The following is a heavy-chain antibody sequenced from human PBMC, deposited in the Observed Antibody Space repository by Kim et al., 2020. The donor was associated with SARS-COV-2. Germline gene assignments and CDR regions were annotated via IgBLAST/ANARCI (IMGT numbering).Heavy chain of an antibody. Sequence: GESLKISCKGSGYSFTSYWISWVRQMPGKGLEWMGRIDPSDSYTNYSPSFQGHVTISADKSISTAYLQWSSLKASDTAMYYCVSRYYYDSSGSIESWDYWGQGTLVTVSS. D-gene: IGHD3-22*01. CDR3: VSRYYYDSSGSIESWDY. CDR1: GYSFTSYW. CDR2: IDPSDSYT. V-gene: IGHV5-10-1*01. J-gene: IGHJ4*02.